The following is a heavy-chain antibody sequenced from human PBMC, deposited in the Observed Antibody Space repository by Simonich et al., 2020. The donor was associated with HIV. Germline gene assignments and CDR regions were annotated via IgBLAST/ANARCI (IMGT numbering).Heavy chain of an antibody. Sequence: EVQLVESGGGLVQPGGSLRLSCAASGFTFSSYWMTWVRQAPGKGLEWVDNIKQNGREKFYVDSVKGRFTISRDNAKNSLSLQMNSLRVEDTAVYYCARGWDGSSSSLDDYWGQGTLVTVSS. V-gene: IGHV3-7*01. CDR1: GFTFSSYW. CDR2: IKQNGREK. D-gene: IGHD6-6*01. J-gene: IGHJ4*02. CDR3: ARGWDGSSSSLDDY.